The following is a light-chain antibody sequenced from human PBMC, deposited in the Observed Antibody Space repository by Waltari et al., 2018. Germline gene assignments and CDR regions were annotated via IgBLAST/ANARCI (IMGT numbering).Light chain of an antibody. CDR2: DAS. V-gene: IGKV3-15*01. J-gene: IGKJ4*01. CDR3: PRYNNWVP. Sequence: EIVLTPSPATLSVSARKTSTLSCKASHAVSINLAWYQQEPGQAPRLLIHDASTRGPGVRARLSGSRSMIEFTLRISSLQSEDFAVSFCPRYNNWVPFGRWTKVQI. CDR1: HAVSIN.